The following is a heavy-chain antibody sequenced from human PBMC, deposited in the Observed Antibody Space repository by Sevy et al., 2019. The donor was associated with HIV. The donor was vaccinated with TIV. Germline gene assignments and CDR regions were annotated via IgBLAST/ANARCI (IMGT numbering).Heavy chain of an antibody. J-gene: IGHJ4*02. CDR3: TRPSAAAGWDY. Sequence: GGSLRLSCAASGFTFSGSAMHWVRQASGKGLEWVGRIRSKANSYATAYAASVKGRFTISRDDSKNTAYLQMNSLKTEDTAVYYCTRPSAAAGWDYWGQGTLVTVSS. V-gene: IGHV3-73*01. D-gene: IGHD6-19*01. CDR1: GFTFSGSA. CDR2: IRSKANSYAT.